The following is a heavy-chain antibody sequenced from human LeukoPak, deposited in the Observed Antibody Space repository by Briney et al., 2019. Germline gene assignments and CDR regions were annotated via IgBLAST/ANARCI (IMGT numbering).Heavy chain of an antibody. CDR1: GGTFSSYA. CDR3: ASGDYYDSSGPIGGAFDI. D-gene: IGHD3-22*01. J-gene: IGHJ3*02. V-gene: IGHV1-69*05. CDR2: IIPIFGTA. Sequence: ASVKVSCKASGGTFSSYATSWVRQAPGQGLEWMGGIIPIFGTANYAQKFQGRVTITTDESTSTAYMELSSLRSEDTAVYYCASGDYYDSSGPIGGAFDIWGQGTMVTVSS.